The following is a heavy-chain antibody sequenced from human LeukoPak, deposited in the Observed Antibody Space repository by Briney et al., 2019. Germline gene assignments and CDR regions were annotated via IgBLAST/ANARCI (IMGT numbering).Heavy chain of an antibody. J-gene: IGHJ4*02. CDR2: MNPNSGNS. Sequence: APVTVSCKASGYTFTSYDVNWVRQATGQGLEWMGWMNPNSGNSGYAQKFQGRVTVTRNTSISTAYMELSSLRSEDTAVYYCARGAPGGYCSGGSCPYYDYWGQGTLVTVSS. CDR3: ARGAPGGYCSGGSCPYYDY. V-gene: IGHV1-8*01. D-gene: IGHD2-15*01. CDR1: GYTFTSYD.